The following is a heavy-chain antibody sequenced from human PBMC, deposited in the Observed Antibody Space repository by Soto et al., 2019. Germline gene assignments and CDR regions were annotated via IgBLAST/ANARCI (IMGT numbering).Heavy chain of an antibody. Sequence: QVQLQQWGAGLLKPSETLSLTCAVYGGSFSGYYWSWIRQPPGKGLEWIGEINHSGSTNYNPSLKSRVTISVDTSKNQFSLKLSSVTAAYTAVYYCARGAYGSGSYYNSYNAYWGQGTLVTVSS. V-gene: IGHV4-34*01. CDR2: INHSGST. J-gene: IGHJ4*02. CDR3: ARGAYGSGSYYNSYNAY. D-gene: IGHD3-10*01. CDR1: GGSFSGYY.